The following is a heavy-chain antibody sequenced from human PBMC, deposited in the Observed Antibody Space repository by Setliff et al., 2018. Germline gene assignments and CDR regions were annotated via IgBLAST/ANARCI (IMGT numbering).Heavy chain of an antibody. CDR1: GGSISNTYYY. CDR3: ARMSGFQYMDV. CDR2: IYTSWST. D-gene: IGHD3-3*01. J-gene: IGHJ6*03. Sequence: PSETLSLTCTVSGGSISNTYYYWSWIRQPAGKGLEWIGHIYTSWSTNYNPSLKSRVTISLDSSKNQFSLRLSSVTAADTAVYYCARMSGFQYMDVWGKGTTVTVSS. V-gene: IGHV4-61*09.